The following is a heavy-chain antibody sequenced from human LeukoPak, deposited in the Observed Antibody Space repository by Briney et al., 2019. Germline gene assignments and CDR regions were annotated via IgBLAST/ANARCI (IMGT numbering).Heavy chain of an antibody. CDR3: ARDSKYQLPLADY. J-gene: IGHJ4*02. Sequence: ASAKVSCKASGYTFTGYYMHWVRQAPGQGLEWMGWINPNSGGTNYAQKFQGRVTMTRDTSISTAYMELSRLRSDDTAVYYCARDSKYQLPLADYWGQGTLVTVSS. V-gene: IGHV1-2*02. CDR1: GYTFTGYY. D-gene: IGHD2-2*01. CDR2: INPNSGGT.